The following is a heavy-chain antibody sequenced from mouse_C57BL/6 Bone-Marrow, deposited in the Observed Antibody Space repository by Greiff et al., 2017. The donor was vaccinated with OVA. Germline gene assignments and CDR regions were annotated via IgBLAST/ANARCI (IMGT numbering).Heavy chain of an antibody. CDR1: GYSITSGYY. V-gene: IGHV3-6*01. CDR2: ISYDGSN. J-gene: IGHJ1*03. D-gene: IGHD2-3*01. CDR3: ARGGDGYLYWYFDV. Sequence: DVKLQESGPGLVKPSQSLSLTCSVTGYSITSGYYWNWIRQFPGNKLEWMGYISYDGSNNYNPSLKNRISITRDTSKNQFFLKLKSVTTEDTATYYCARGGDGYLYWYFDVWGTGTTVTVSS.